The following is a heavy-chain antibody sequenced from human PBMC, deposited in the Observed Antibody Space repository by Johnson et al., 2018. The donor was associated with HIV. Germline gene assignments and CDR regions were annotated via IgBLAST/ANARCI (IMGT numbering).Heavy chain of an antibody. J-gene: IGHJ3*02. CDR2: INNNASSV. D-gene: IGHD7-27*01. CDR1: GFTFSDYY. V-gene: IGHV3-11*04. CDR3: ARDFGLFLGKDDAFDI. Sequence: QVQLVESGGGLVKPGGSLRLSCAASGFTFSDYYMTWIRQATGKGLEWVSYINNNASSVYYADSVKGRFTISRDNAKNSLYLQMNSLRAEDTAVYYCARDFGLFLGKDDAFDIWGQGTMVTVSS.